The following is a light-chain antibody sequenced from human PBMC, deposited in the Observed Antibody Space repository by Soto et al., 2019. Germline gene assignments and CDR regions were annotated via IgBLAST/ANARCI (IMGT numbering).Light chain of an antibody. Sequence: QSVLTQPPSVSGSPGQSVTISCTGTSTDVVSYNRVSWYQRPPGTAPKLIIYEASNRPSGVPDRFSGSKSGNTASLTISGLQAGDEADYYCSLYTSENTYGFGTGTKV. CDR1: STDVVSYNR. J-gene: IGLJ1*01. CDR2: EAS. V-gene: IGLV2-18*01. CDR3: SLYTSENTYG.